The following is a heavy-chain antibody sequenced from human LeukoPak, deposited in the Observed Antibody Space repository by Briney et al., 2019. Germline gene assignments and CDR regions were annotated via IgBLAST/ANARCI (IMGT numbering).Heavy chain of an antibody. V-gene: IGHV3-30*02. Sequence: GGSLRLSCAASRFTFSSYGMHWVRQAPGKGLEWVAFIRYDGSNKYYADSVKGRFTISRDNSKNILYLQMNSLRVEDTAMYYCAKDYQRAYYYGSGFDYWGQGTLVTVSS. CDR2: IRYDGSNK. J-gene: IGHJ4*02. CDR3: AKDYQRAYYYGSGFDY. D-gene: IGHD3-10*01. CDR1: RFTFSSYG.